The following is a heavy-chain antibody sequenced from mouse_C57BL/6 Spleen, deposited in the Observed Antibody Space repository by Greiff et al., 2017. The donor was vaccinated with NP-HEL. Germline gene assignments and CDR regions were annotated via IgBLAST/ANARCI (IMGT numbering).Heavy chain of an antibody. CDR1: GFNIKNTY. D-gene: IGHD2-4*01. CDR2: IDPANGNT. CDR3: ARLDDYDADAMDY. V-gene: IGHV14-3*01. J-gene: IGHJ4*01. Sequence: EVQLQQSVAELVRPGASVKLSCTASGFNIKNTYMHWVKQRPEQGLEWIGRIDPANGNTKYAPKVQGKATITADTSSTTAYQQLRSLTSEDAAIYYCARLDDYDADAMDYWGQGTSVTVSS.